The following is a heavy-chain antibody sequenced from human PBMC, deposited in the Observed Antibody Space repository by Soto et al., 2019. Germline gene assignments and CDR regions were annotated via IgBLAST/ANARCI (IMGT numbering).Heavy chain of an antibody. J-gene: IGHJ5*02. D-gene: IGHD3-22*01. CDR2: IYYSGST. CDR3: ASGGYYDSSGYYWFDP. V-gene: IGHV4-59*08. Sequence: SETLSLTCAVYGASFSSYYWSWIRQPPGKGLEWIGYIYYSGSTNYNPSLKSRVTISVDTSKNQFSLKLSSVTAADTAVYYCASGGYYDSSGYYWFDPWGQGTLVTVSS. CDR1: GASFSSYY.